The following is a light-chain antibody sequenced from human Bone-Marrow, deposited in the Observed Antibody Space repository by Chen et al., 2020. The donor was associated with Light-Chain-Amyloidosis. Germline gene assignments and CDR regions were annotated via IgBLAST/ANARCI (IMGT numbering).Light chain of an antibody. Sequence: EIVFTQSPGTMSLSPGERATLSCRASQSVSSSYLAWYQQKPGQAPRLLIYGASSRATGIPDRFSGSGSGTDFTLTISRLEPDDFAVYYCQQYGSSPRTFGQWTKVEIK. J-gene: IGKJ1*01. V-gene: IGKV3-20*01. CDR1: QSVSSSY. CDR2: GAS. CDR3: QQYGSSPRT.